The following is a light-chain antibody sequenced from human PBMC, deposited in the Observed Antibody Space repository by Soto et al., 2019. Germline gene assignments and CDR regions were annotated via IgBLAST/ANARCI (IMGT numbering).Light chain of an antibody. V-gene: IGLV1-44*01. Sequence: QPVLTQPPSASGTPGQRVTISCSGSSSNVGSDIVNWYQQLPGTAPKLLIYSNNQRPSGVPDRFSGSKSGTSASLAISGLQSDDEADYYCAAWDGSLNGWVFGGGTKLTV. CDR1: SSNVGSDI. CDR2: SNN. CDR3: AAWDGSLNGWV. J-gene: IGLJ3*02.